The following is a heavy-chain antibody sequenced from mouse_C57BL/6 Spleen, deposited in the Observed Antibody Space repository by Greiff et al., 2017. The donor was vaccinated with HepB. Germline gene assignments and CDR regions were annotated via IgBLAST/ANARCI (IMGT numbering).Heavy chain of an antibody. CDR2: ISSGSSTM. D-gene: IGHD1-1*01. Sequence: EVQGVESGGGLVKPGGSLKLSCAASGFTFSDYGMHWVRQAPEKGLEWVAYISSGSSTMYYADTVKGRFTISRDNAKNTLFLQMTSLRSEDTAMYYCARHYGSSYGYFDVWGTGTTVTVSS. CDR1: GFTFSDYG. V-gene: IGHV5-17*01. J-gene: IGHJ1*03. CDR3: ARHYGSSYGYFDV.